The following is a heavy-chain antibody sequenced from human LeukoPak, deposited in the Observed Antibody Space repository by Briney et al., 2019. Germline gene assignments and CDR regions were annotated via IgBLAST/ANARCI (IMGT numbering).Heavy chain of an antibody. Sequence: GGSLRLSCAASGFTFSNYAMSRVRQAPGKGLEWVSAISGSGGSTYYADSVKGRFTISRDNSKNTLYLQMNSLRAEDTAVYYCAKGYGGGWYSYYYYGMDVWGQGTTVTASS. J-gene: IGHJ6*02. CDR1: GFTFSNYA. CDR2: ISGSGGST. V-gene: IGHV3-23*01. CDR3: AKGYGGGWYSYYYYGMDV. D-gene: IGHD6-19*01.